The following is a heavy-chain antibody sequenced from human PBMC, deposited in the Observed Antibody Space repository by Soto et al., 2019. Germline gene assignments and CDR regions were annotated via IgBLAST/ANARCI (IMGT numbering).Heavy chain of an antibody. CDR3: ASPNHMGHYYYYGMDV. V-gene: IGHV3-21*01. J-gene: IGHJ6*02. D-gene: IGHD2-21*01. CDR2: ISSSSSYI. CDR1: VFTFSSYS. Sequence: GGSLRLSCSASVFTFSSYSMNWFRQAPGKGLGWVSSISSSSSYIYYADSVKGRFTISRDNAKNSLYLQMNSLRAEDTAVYYCASPNHMGHYYYYGMDVWGQGTTVTVSS.